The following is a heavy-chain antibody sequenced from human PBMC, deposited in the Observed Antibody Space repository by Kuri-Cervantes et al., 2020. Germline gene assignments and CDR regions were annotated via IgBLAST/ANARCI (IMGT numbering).Heavy chain of an antibody. CDR1: GGSISSYY. J-gene: IGHJ4*02. V-gene: IGHV4-59*01. CDR2: IYYSGST. D-gene: IGHD3-16*02. CDR3: SRVRRRTIYIVSKVEGY. Sequence: SETLSLTCTVSGGSISSYYWSWIRQPPGKGLEWIGYIYYSGSTNYNPSLKSRVTISVDTSKDQFSLKLSSVTAADTAVYYCSRVRRRTIYIVSKVEGYWGQGTLVTVSS.